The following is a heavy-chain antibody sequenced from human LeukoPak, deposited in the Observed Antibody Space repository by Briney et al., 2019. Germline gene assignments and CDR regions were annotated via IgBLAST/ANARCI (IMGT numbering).Heavy chain of an antibody. CDR2: IYYSGTT. CDR3: ARGFGGATTSFDY. Sequence: PSETLSLTCTVSGGSISSSSYYWGWIRQPPGKGLEWIGSIYYSGTTNYNPSLKSRVTISIDTSRNQFSLKLSSVTAADTAVYYCARGFGGATTSFDYWGQGTLVTVSS. J-gene: IGHJ4*02. V-gene: IGHV4-39*07. D-gene: IGHD1-26*01. CDR1: GGSISSSSYY.